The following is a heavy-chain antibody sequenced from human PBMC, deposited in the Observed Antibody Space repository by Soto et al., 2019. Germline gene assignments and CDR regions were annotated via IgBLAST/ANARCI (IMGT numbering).Heavy chain of an antibody. CDR2: INPNSGNT. D-gene: IGHD2-21*02. CDR1: GYIFTNYD. CDR3: ARGIKYGDCSRWFDP. V-gene: IGHV1-8*01. Sequence: QVQLVQSGAEVKKPGASVKVSCKASGYIFTNYDINWVRQATGPGLEYLGWINPNSGNTGYVQKCQGRVTMTRNTSINTAYMELNSVRSEDTAVYYCARGIKYGDCSRWFDPWGQGTLVTVSS. J-gene: IGHJ5*02.